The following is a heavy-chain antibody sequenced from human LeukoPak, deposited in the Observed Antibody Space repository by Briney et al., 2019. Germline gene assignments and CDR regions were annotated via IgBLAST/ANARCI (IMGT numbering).Heavy chain of an antibody. CDR1: GYTFTRHY. CDR3: ARDNSVGDTAWWFDP. V-gene: IGHV1-46*01. J-gene: IGHJ5*02. Sequence: ASVKVSCKASGYTFTRHYMHWVRQAPGQGLEWMEVINPGGSWTSYAQRFQGRVTMTRDMSTSTDYMELSSLRSEDTAVYYCARDNSVGDTAWWFDPWGQGTLVTVSS. CDR2: INPGGSWT. D-gene: IGHD1-26*01.